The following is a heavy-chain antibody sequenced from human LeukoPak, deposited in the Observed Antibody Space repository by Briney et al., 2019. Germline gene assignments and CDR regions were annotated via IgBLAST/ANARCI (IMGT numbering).Heavy chain of an antibody. D-gene: IGHD2-15*01. CDR2: ISSNNNYI. CDR1: GFTFSRYT. Sequence: GGSLRLSCAASGFTFSRYTMNWVRQAPGKGLEWVSCISSNNNYIYYADSVKGRFTISRDNAKNSLYLQMNSLRAEDTAVYYCARDRVGDYYFDYWGQGTLVTVSS. J-gene: IGHJ4*02. CDR3: ARDRVGDYYFDY. V-gene: IGHV3-21*01.